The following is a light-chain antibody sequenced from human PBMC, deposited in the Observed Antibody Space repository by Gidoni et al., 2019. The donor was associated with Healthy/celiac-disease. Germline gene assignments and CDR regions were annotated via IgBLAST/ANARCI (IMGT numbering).Light chain of an antibody. CDR3: QQYNNWLTWT. CDR2: GAS. V-gene: IGKV3-15*01. CDR1: QSVSSN. J-gene: IGKJ1*01. Sequence: EIVMTQSPATLSVSPGERATLSCRASQSVSSNLAWYQQKPDQAPRLLIYGASTRATGIPARFSGSGSETEFTLTISSLQSEDCAVYYCQQYNNWLTWTFGQGTKVEIK.